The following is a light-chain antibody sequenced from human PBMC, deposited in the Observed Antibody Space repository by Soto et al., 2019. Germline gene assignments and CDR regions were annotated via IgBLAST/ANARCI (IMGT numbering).Light chain of an antibody. CDR3: AAWDDSLNGPA. J-gene: IGLJ2*01. CDR1: YSNIGIND. CDR2: DTS. V-gene: IGLV1-44*01. Sequence: QSVLTQPPSASGTPGQRVTVSCSGTYSNIGINDVHWYRQLSGTAPQILIYDTSQRATGVPDRFSGSRSGTSASLVISGLQTEAEADYHCAAWDDSLNGPAFGGGTKVTVL.